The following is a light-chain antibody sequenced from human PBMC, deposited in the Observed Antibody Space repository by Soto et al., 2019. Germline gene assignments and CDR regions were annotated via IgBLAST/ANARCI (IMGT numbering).Light chain of an antibody. Sequence: IHMTQSPSTLSASVGDRFTIAFRASQSFTGMLAWYQQKPGKAPKLLIYDASALPRGVPSRFSGSGSGTKFTLTIASLQPDDFATYYCQQYETFSGTFGPGTKVDI. CDR1: QSFTGM. J-gene: IGKJ1*01. V-gene: IGKV1-5*01. CDR3: QQYETFSGT. CDR2: DAS.